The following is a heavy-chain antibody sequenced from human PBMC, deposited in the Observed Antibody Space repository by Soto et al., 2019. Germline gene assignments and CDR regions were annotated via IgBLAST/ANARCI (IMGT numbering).Heavy chain of an antibody. J-gene: IGHJ3*02. CDR3: AKDPKYDFWSGDAFDI. Sequence: GGSLRLSCAASGFTFDDYAMHWVRQAPGKGLEWVSGISWNSGSIGYADSVKGRFTISRDNAKNSLYLQMNSLRAEDTALYYCAKDPKYDFWSGDAFDIWGQGTMVTVSS. V-gene: IGHV3-9*01. CDR2: ISWNSGSI. CDR1: GFTFDDYA. D-gene: IGHD3-3*01.